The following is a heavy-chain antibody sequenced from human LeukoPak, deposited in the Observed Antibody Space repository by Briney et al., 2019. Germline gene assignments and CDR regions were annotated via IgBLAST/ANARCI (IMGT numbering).Heavy chain of an antibody. D-gene: IGHD2-2*01. Sequence: SETLSLTCAVYGGSFSGYYWSWIRQPPGKGLEWIGSIYYSGSTYYNPSLKSRVTISVDTSKNQFSLKLSSVTAADTAVYYCAREVPAANPFDYWGQGTLVTVSS. CDR2: IYYSGST. V-gene: IGHV4-34*01. CDR1: GGSFSGYY. J-gene: IGHJ4*02. CDR3: AREVPAANPFDY.